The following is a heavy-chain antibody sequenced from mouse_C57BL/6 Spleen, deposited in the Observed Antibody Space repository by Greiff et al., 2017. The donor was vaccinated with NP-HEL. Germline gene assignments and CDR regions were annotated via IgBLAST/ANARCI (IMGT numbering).Heavy chain of an antibody. CDR3: ARDCGSSRFAY. J-gene: IGHJ3*01. V-gene: IGHV5-17*01. CDR2: ISSGSSTI. CDR1: GFTFSDYG. D-gene: IGHD1-1*01. Sequence: VMLVESGGGLVKPGGSLKLSCAASGFTFSDYGMHWVRQAPEKGLEWVAYISSGSSTIYYADTVKGRFTISRDNAKNTLFLQMTSLRSEDTAMYYCARDCGSSRFAYWGQGTLVTVSA.